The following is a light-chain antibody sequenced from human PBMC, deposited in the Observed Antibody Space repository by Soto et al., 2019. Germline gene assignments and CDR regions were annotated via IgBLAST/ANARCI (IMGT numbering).Light chain of an antibody. CDR2: AAS. J-gene: IGKJ4*01. V-gene: IGKV1-27*01. Sequence: DIQMTQSPSSLSASVGDRVTITCRASQGISNYLAWYQQNPGQVPKLLIYAASTLQSGVPSRFSGSGSGTDFTLTISSLQPEDVATYYCQKYNSAPAITFGGGTKVEIK. CDR1: QGISNY. CDR3: QKYNSAPAIT.